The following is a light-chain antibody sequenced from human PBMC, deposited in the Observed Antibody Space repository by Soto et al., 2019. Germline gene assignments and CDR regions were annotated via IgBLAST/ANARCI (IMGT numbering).Light chain of an antibody. CDR3: QQSYSTLLT. Sequence: DIQMTQSPSTMSGSVGDSVTITCLASQTISSWLAWYQQKPGKARKLLIYAASSLQSGVTSRFSGSGSGTDFTLNIRSLQNEEFATYYCQQSYSTLLTFGGGTKVDIK. V-gene: IGKV1-39*01. CDR2: AAS. CDR1: QTISSW. J-gene: IGKJ4*01.